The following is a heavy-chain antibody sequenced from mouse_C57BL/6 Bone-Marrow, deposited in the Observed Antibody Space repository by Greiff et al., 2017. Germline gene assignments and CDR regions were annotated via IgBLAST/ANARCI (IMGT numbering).Heavy chain of an antibody. Sequence: QVQLQQPGAELVMPGASVKLSCKASGYTFTSYWMHWVKQRPGQGLEWIGEIDPSDSYTNYNQKFKGKSTLTVDKSSSTAYMQLSSLTSEDSAVYYCARYCYFDYWGQGTTLTVSS. CDR3: ARYCYFDY. CDR2: IDPSDSYT. J-gene: IGHJ2*01. CDR1: GYTFTSYW. V-gene: IGHV1-69*01.